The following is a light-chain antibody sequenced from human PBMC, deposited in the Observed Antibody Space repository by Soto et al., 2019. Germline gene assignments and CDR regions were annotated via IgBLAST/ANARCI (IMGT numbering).Light chain of an antibody. J-gene: IGKJ4*01. Sequence: DIQMTQSPSSLSASVGDTVTITCRASQSINSRFSWYQQKAGQAPKLLIYAASRLQSGVPSRFSGSGSGTDFTLTISSLQPDDFATYSCQQYVAYPLTFGGGTKVDIK. V-gene: IGKV1-39*01. CDR1: QSINSR. CDR3: QQYVAYPLT. CDR2: AAS.